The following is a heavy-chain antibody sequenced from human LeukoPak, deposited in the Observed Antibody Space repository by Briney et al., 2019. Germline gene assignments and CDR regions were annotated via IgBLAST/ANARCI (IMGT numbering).Heavy chain of an antibody. V-gene: IGHV1-2*02. Sequence: GASVKVSCKASGYTFTGYYMHWVRQAPGQGLEWMGWINLNSGGTNYAQKFQGRVTMTRDTSISTAYMELSRLRSDDTAVYYCARARVGGPRLIDYWGQGTLVTVSS. CDR1: GYTFTGYY. D-gene: IGHD4-23*01. CDR2: INLNSGGT. J-gene: IGHJ4*02. CDR3: ARARVGGPRLIDY.